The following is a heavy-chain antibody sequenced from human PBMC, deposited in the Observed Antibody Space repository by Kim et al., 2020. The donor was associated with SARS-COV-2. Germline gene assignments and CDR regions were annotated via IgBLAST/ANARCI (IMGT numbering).Heavy chain of an antibody. CDR1: GGTFSSYA. Sequence: SVKVSCKASGGTFSSYAISWVRQAPGQGLEWMGGIIPIFGTANYAQKFQGRVTITADESTSTAYMELSSLRSEDTAVYYCARDGGRGITMIVDAFDIWGQGTMVTVSS. CDR2: IIPIFGTA. CDR3: ARDGGRGITMIVDAFDI. J-gene: IGHJ3*02. V-gene: IGHV1-69*13. D-gene: IGHD3-22*01.